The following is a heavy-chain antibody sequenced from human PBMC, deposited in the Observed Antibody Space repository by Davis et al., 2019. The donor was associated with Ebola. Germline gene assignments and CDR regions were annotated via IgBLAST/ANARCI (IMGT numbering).Heavy chain of an antibody. Sequence: MPLETLSLTCVVYGGSLSGFYWSWIRKPPGKGLEWIGEINHSGNTYYNPSLTSRVTMSVDTSKNQFSLKLSSVTAADTAVYYCAREQWLVPGWFDPWGQGTLVTVSS. D-gene: IGHD6-19*01. CDR2: INHSGNT. CDR1: GGSLSGFY. CDR3: AREQWLVPGWFDP. V-gene: IGHV4-34*01. J-gene: IGHJ5*02.